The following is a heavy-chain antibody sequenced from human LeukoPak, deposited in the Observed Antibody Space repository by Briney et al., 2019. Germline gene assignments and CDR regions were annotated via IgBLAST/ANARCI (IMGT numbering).Heavy chain of an antibody. J-gene: IGHJ4*02. CDR3: ARAPDIVVVPAAYYFDY. D-gene: IGHD2-2*01. Sequence: SETLSLTCTVSGGSISSYYWSWIRQPPGKGLEWIGYIYYSGSTNYNPSLKSRVTISVDTSKNQFSLKLSSVTAADTAVYYCARAPDIVVVPAAYYFDYWGQGTLVTVSS. V-gene: IGHV4-59*01. CDR2: IYYSGST. CDR1: GGSISSYY.